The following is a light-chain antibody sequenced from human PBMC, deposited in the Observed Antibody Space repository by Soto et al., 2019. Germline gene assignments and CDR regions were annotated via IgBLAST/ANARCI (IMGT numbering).Light chain of an antibody. J-gene: IGKJ4*01. CDR2: GAS. CDR3: QQYGTSPPLT. CDR1: QSLAGSY. Sequence: EIVLVQSPGTLSLPPGERATLSCRASQSLAGSYLAWYQQKPGQAPRLLIDGASTRATGTPDRFSGSGSGTDFTLTISRLEPEDFAVYYCQQYGTSPPLTFGGGTKVEMK. V-gene: IGKV3-20*01.